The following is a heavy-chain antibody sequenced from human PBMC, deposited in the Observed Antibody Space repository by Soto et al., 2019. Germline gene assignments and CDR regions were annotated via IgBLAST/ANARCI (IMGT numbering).Heavy chain of an antibody. J-gene: IGHJ6*02. CDR3: ARGGYKSGVGCLDV. V-gene: IGHV3-30-3*01. Sequence: QVHLVESGGGVVQPGRSLRLTCAASGFTFSSHALHWVRQAHGKGLEWVAVISYDGTRKYYADSVQGRFTISRDNSKNTLDLQMNSLRADDTAVYYCARGGYKSGVGCLDVWGQGTTVTVSS. D-gene: IGHD2-15*01. CDR2: ISYDGTRK. CDR1: GFTFSSHA.